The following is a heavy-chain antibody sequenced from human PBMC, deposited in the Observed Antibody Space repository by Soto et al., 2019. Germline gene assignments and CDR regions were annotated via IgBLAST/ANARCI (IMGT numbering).Heavy chain of an antibody. D-gene: IGHD2-15*01. CDR2: IYYSGST. CDR3: ASLGVVAAASNY. V-gene: IGHV4-39*01. Sequence: QLQLQESGPGLVKPSETLSLTCTVSGGSISSSSYYWGWIRQPPGKGLEWIGSIYYSGSTYYTPSLKSRVTISVDTSKNQFSLKLSSVTAADTAVYYCASLGVVAAASNYWGQGTLVTVSS. J-gene: IGHJ4*02. CDR1: GGSISSSSYY.